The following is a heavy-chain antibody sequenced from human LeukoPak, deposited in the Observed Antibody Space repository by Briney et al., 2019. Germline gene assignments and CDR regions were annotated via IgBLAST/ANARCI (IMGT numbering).Heavy chain of an antibody. J-gene: IGHJ4*02. CDR3: ARLDYDSTLDF. Sequence: SETLSLTCTVSGGSISSGSYYWGWLRQPPGKGVEWIGSIYYSGSTYYSPSLKSPVPISVDPSKNHFSLKLSSLTTPDTAVYYCARLDYDSTLDFWGQGTLVTVSS. CDR2: IYYSGST. D-gene: IGHD3-16*01. V-gene: IGHV4-39*02. CDR1: GGSISSGSYY.